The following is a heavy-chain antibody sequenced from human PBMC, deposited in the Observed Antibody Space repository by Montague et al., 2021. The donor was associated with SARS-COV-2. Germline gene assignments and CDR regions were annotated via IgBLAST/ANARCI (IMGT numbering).Heavy chain of an antibody. D-gene: IGHD4-23*01. V-gene: IGHV4-39*01. CDR1: GGSIGGTNYY. CDR3: ARCEPHTSTSLGLRGKGASDY. Sequence: SETLSLTCTVSGGSIGGTNYYWVCIPQAPGLGLVSNVNLFQIAGFSYNPSLRSRVTISVDTSTRQFSLKLSSVTAADTAVYYCARCEPHTSTSLGLRGKGASDYWGQGTMVTVSS. CDR2: LFQIAGF. J-gene: IGHJ4*02.